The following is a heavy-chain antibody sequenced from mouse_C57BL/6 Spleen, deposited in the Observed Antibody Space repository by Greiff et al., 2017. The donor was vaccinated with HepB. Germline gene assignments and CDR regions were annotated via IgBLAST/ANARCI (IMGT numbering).Heavy chain of an antibody. CDR2: IRSKSNNYAT. J-gene: IGHJ1*03. Sequence: EVMLVESGGGLVQPKGSLKLSCAASGFSFNTYAMNWVRQAPGKGLEWVARIRSKSNNYATYYADSVKDRFTISRDDSESMLYLQMKNLKTEDTTMYYCVRHDVYDGSSYGYFDVWGTGTTVTVSS. CDR3: VRHDVYDGSSYGYFDV. D-gene: IGHD1-1*01. CDR1: GFSFNTYA. V-gene: IGHV10-1*01.